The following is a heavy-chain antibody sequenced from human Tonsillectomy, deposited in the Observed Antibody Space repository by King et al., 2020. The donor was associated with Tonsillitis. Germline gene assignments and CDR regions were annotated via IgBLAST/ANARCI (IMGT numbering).Heavy chain of an antibody. Sequence: LQLQESGPGLVKPSETLSLTCTVSGDSISSSDYHWGWIRQPPGKGLEWIGTFYNDGNTHYNPSLKSRVTISVDTSKNQFSLKLNSVTAADTAVYFCARRYYNSGWDYWGQGTLVTVSS. V-gene: IGHV4-39*01. J-gene: IGHJ4*02. CDR1: GDSISSSDYH. CDR3: ARRYYNSGWDY. D-gene: IGHD6-19*01. CDR2: FYNDGNT.